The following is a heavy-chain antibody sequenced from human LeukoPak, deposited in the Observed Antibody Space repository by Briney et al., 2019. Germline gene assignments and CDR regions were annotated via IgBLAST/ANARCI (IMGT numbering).Heavy chain of an antibody. V-gene: IGHV3-23*01. Sequence: GGSLRLSCAASGFTFNSYAVNWVRQAPGKGLEWVSEIVDNGGSAFYADSVKGRFTISRDNSKNTLYLQMNSLRAEDTAIYYCAKAGYGSGSFYTKNFDYWGQGTLVTVSS. D-gene: IGHD3-10*01. CDR1: GFTFNSYA. CDR2: IVDNGGSA. J-gene: IGHJ4*02. CDR3: AKAGYGSGSFYTKNFDY.